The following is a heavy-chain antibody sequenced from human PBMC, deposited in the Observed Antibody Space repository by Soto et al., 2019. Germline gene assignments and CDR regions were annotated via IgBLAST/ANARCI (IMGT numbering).Heavy chain of an antibody. D-gene: IGHD4-17*01. J-gene: IGHJ4*02. V-gene: IGHV3-20*04. CDR2: INRHGDST. CDR3: ARDHRWGYEYGDYGDS. CDR1: GFGFDEYG. Sequence: EVYLVESGGGVVRPGGSLRLSCAASGFGFDEYGMSWVRQGPGKGLEWVSGINRHGDSTGYADSVKGRFTISRDNAKNPLHLQMKGLRAEDTAFYYCARDHRWGYEYGDYGDSWGQGTLVTVSS.